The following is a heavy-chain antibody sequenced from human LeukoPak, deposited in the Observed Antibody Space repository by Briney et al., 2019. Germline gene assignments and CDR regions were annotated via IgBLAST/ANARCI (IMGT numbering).Heavy chain of an antibody. CDR3: AKAYDSWIGSFYDY. J-gene: IGHJ4*02. Sequence: GGSLRLSCAASGFTFSSYAMSWVRQAPGKGLEWVSAISGGGGSTYYADSVKGRFTISRDNSKNTLYLQMGSLRVEDTAVYYCAKAYDSWIGSFYDYWGRGIQVTVSS. V-gene: IGHV3-23*01. CDR2: ISGGGGST. D-gene: IGHD3-3*01. CDR1: GFTFSSYA.